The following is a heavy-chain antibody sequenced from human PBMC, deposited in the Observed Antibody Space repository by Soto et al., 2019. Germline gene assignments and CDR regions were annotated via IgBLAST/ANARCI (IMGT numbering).Heavy chain of an antibody. CDR1: GGAFSSYA. V-gene: IGHV1-69*06. Sequence: ASVKVSCKASGGAFSSYAISWVRQAPGQGLEWMGGIIPIFGTANYAQKFQGRVTITADKSTSTAYMELSSLRSEDTAVYYCARDDPIIFGVVEPTRSTRMDVWGQGTTVTVS. D-gene: IGHD3-3*01. CDR3: ARDDPIIFGVVEPTRSTRMDV. CDR2: IIPIFGTA. J-gene: IGHJ6*02.